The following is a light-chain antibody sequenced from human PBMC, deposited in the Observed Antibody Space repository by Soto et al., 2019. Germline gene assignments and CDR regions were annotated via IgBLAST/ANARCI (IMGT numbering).Light chain of an antibody. CDR1: QSVSSSF. J-gene: IGKJ5*01. V-gene: IGKV3-20*01. Sequence: EIVLTQSPGTLSLSPGERATLSCRASQSVSSSFLAWFQQKPGQAPRLLIYAASYRAIGIPDRFSGSGSGTDFTLTITRLEPEDFAVYYCQHYGGSPFTFGQGTRLEIK. CDR2: AAS. CDR3: QHYGGSPFT.